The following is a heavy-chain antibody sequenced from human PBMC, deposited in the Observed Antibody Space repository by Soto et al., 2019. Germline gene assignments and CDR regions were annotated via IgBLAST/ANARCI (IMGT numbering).Heavy chain of an antibody. Sequence: AAVPVSFKASGYTFPRYDINWVREATGRGRAWMGWMNPNSGNKGYAQKFQDRGTMTRNTSISTAYTELISLRSEETTASHCARVKRRRFRGVVSTFFDYWGQGTLVTVSS. V-gene: IGHV1-8*01. CDR1: GYTFPRYD. CDR3: ARVKRRRFRGVVSTFFDY. CDR2: MNPNSGNK. D-gene: IGHD3-3*01. J-gene: IGHJ4*02.